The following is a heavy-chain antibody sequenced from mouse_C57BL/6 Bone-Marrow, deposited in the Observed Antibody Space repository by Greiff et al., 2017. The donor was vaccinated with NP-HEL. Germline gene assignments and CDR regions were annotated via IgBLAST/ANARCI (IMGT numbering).Heavy chain of an antibody. J-gene: IGHJ4*01. D-gene: IGHD2-13*01. CDR2: IYPGDGDT. CDR3: ARGLDPYYAMDY. CDR1: GYAFSSSW. Sequence: QVQLQQSGPELVKPGASVKISCKASGYAFSSSWMNWVKQRPGKGLEWIGRIYPGDGDTNYNGKFKGKATLTADKSSSTAYMQLSSLTSEDSAVYFCARGLDPYYAMDYWGQGTSVTVSS. V-gene: IGHV1-82*01.